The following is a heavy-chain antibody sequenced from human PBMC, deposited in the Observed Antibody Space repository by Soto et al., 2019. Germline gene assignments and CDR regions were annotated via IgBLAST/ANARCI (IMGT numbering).Heavy chain of an antibody. Sequence: GGSLRLSCAASGFTFSSYAMSWVRQAPGKGLEWVSSISGSGGSTYYADSVKGRFTISRDNSKNTLYLQMNSLRNEDTAVYYCVRDFMSTVTILDPWGQGTLVTVSS. D-gene: IGHD4-17*01. CDR3: VRDFMSTVTILDP. J-gene: IGHJ5*02. CDR1: GFTFSSYA. V-gene: IGHV3-23*01. CDR2: ISGSGGST.